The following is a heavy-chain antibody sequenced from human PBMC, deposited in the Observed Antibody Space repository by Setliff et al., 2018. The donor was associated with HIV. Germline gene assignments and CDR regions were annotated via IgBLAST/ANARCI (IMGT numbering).Heavy chain of an antibody. J-gene: IGHJ5*02. CDR3: TTDGSYEILTGPTLQRYIIALIIIPVDDCKPVQGLP. CDR2: FDPEDAET. D-gene: IGHD3-9*01. Sequence: ASVKVSCKVSGHTLTELSMHWVRQAPGKGLEWMGGFDPEDAETIYAQNFQGRVPMTEDTSTDTAYMDLSSLRSEDTAFYYCTTDGSYEILTGPTLQRYIIALIIIPVDDCKPVQGLPWG. CDR1: GHTLTELS. V-gene: IGHV1-24*01.